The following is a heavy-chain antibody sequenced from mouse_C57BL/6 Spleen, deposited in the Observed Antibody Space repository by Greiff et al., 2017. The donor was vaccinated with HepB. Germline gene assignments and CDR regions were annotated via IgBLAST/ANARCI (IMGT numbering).Heavy chain of an antibody. CDR1: GYTFTSYW. V-gene: IGHV1-64*01. CDR2: IHPNSGST. CDR3: APGGYGNYVYFDD. Sequence: QVQLQQPGAELVKPGASVTLSCKASGYTFTSYWMPWVKQRPGQGLEWLGMIHPNSGSTNYNEKFKSKTTLTVDKSTSTAYMQLSSLTSEYAAVYYGAPGGYGNYVYFDDWGRGTTLTVSS. D-gene: IGHD2-1*01. J-gene: IGHJ2*01.